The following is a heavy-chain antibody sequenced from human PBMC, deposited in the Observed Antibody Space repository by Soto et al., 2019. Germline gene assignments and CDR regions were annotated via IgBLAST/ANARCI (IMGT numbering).Heavy chain of an antibody. V-gene: IGHV4-61*01. J-gene: IGHJ6*02. CDR3: ARFVRSCSGTTCYTRADV. D-gene: IGHD2-2*02. CDR2: IYSSGST. CDR1: GGSVSSDTHY. Sequence: SETLSLTCTVSGGSVSSDTHYWSWIRQPPGKRLEWIGSIYSSGSTNYNPSLKSRVTMSVDTSENQFSLKLRSVIVADTAVYHCARFVRSCSGTTCYTRADVWGQGTTVTVSS.